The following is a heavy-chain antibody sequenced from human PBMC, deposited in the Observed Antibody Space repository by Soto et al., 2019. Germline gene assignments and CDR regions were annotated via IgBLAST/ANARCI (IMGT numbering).Heavy chain of an antibody. D-gene: IGHD1-1*01. CDR2: IYATGTT. CDR1: GASISGFY. Sequence: QVQLQESGPGLVKPSETLSLTCTVSGASISGFYWSWIRKSAGKGLEWIGRIYATGTTDYNPSLKSRVMMSVDKSTKQFSLKLRSVPAADTAVYYCVRDGTKTLRDWFDPWGQGISVTVSS. V-gene: IGHV4-4*07. J-gene: IGHJ5*02. CDR3: VRDGTKTLRDWFDP.